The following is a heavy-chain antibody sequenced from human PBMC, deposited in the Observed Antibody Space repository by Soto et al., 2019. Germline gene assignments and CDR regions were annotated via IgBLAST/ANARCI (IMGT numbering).Heavy chain of an antibody. CDR1: GGTFSSYA. CDR2: ISAYNGNT. J-gene: IGHJ5*02. V-gene: IGHV1-18*01. CDR3: ARMWTARLVFDP. Sequence: ASVKVSCKASGGTFSSYAISWVRQAPGQGLEWMGWISAYNGNTNYAQKLQGRVTMTTDTSTSTAYMELRSLRSDDTAVYYCARMWTARLVFDPWGQGTLVTVSS. D-gene: IGHD2-2*01.